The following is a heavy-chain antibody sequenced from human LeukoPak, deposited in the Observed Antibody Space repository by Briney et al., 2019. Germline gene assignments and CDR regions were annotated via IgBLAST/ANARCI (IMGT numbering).Heavy chain of an antibody. V-gene: IGHV4-34*01. J-gene: IGHJ5*02. Sequence: SETLSLTCAVYGGLFSGYYWSWIRQPPGMGLEWIGEVNHSGTTNYNPSLKSRVTISVDTSKSPFSLKLTSVTAADTAVYYCARVPDCSTTSCYTLGWLDPWGQGTLVTVSS. CDR2: VNHSGTT. CDR3: ARVPDCSTTSCYTLGWLDP. D-gene: IGHD2-2*02. CDR1: GGLFSGYY.